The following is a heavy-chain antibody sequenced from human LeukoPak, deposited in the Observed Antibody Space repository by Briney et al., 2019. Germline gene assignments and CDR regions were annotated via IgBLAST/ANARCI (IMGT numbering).Heavy chain of an antibody. V-gene: IGHV3-48*02. CDR2: ISSSASTI. D-gene: IGHD3-10*01. Sequence: GGSLRLSCAASGFTFSSYGMNWVRQAPGQGLEWVSYISSSASTIYYADSVKGRFTISRDNAKNSLYLQMNSLRDEDTAMYYCARDITIVRGLIGYYYGMDVWGQGTTVTVSS. J-gene: IGHJ6*02. CDR1: GFTFSSYG. CDR3: ARDITIVRGLIGYYYGMDV.